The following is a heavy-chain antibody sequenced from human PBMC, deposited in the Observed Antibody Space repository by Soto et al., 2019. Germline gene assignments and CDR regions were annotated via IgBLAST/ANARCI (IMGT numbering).Heavy chain of an antibody. CDR3: ARDRKASGSYYWNNYYGMDV. J-gene: IGHJ6*02. Sequence: PGGSLRLSCAASGFTFSSYAMHWVRQAPGKGPEWVAVISYDGSNKYYADSVKGRFTISRDNSKNTLYLQMNSLRAEDTAVYYCARDRKASGSYYWNNYYGMDVWGQGTTVTVSS. V-gene: IGHV3-30-3*01. D-gene: IGHD1-26*01. CDR1: GFTFSSYA. CDR2: ISYDGSNK.